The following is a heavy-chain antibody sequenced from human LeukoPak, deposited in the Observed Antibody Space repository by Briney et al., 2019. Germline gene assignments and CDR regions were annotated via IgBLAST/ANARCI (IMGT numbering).Heavy chain of an antibody. CDR1: GFIFSNYY. J-gene: IGHJ3*01. V-gene: IGHV3-23*01. CDR3: GRDPNGEYLGAFDF. CDR2: IGANGGAT. Sequence: PGGSLRLSCAASGFIFSNYYLVWVRQAPGKGLELISGIGANGGATYYADSVKGRFTISRDNSRETLYLHMNGLRADDTAVYYCGRDPNGEYLGAFDFWGQGTTVSVSS. D-gene: IGHD2/OR15-2a*01.